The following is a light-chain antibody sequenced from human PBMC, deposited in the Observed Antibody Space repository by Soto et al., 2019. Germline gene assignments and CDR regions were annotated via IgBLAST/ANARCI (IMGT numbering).Light chain of an antibody. CDR3: QQYNSYSMYT. CDR2: DAS. J-gene: IGKJ2*01. Sequence: DIQMTQSPSTLSASIGERVTITCRASQSISKWLAWYQQKPGRAPKVLISDASNLESGVPSRFSGSGSDTEFTLTIISLQPDDFATYYCQQYNSYSMYTLGQGTNLEIK. V-gene: IGKV1-5*01. CDR1: QSISKW.